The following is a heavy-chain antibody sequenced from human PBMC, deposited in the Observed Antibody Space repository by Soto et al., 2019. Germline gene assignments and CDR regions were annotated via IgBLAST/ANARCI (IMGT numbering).Heavy chain of an antibody. CDR2: ISAYNGNT. J-gene: IGHJ4*02. CDR1: GYTFTSYG. D-gene: IGHD3-22*01. V-gene: IGHV1-18*04. CDR3: ARTYYYDSSGYDVDY. Sequence: QVKLVQSGAEVKKPGASVKVSCKASGYTFTSYGISWVRQAPGQGLEWMGWISAYNGNTNYAQKLQGRVTMTTDTSTSTAYMELRSLRSDDTAVYYCARTYYYDSSGYDVDYWGQGTLVTVSS.